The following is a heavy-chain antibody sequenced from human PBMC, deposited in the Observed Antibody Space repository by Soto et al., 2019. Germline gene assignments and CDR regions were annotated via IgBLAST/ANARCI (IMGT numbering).Heavy chain of an antibody. CDR1: GGSFSGYY. J-gene: IGHJ4*02. CDR2: INHSGST. CDR3: ARGTARGYSYGLGY. V-gene: IGHV4-34*01. D-gene: IGHD5-18*01. Sequence: SETLSLTCAVYGGSFSGYYWSWIRQPPGKGLEWIGEINHSGSTNYNPSLKSRVTISVDTSKNQFSLKLSSVTAADTAVYYCARGTARGYSYGLGYWGQGTLVTSPQ.